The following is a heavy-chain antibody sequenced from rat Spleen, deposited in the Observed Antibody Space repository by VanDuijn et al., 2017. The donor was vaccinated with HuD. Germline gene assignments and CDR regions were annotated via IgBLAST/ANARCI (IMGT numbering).Heavy chain of an antibody. Sequence: EVQLVESDGGLVQPGRSLKLSCAASGFTFSDYYMAWVRQVPTKGLEWVATINYDGSGTYYRDSVKGRFTISRDNANSTLYLQMDSLRSEDTATYYCVKDRDGGYAFAYWGQGTLVTVSS. J-gene: IGHJ3*01. D-gene: IGHD1-11*01. CDR1: GFTFSDYY. CDR3: VKDRDGGYAFAY. V-gene: IGHV5-29*01. CDR2: INYDGSGT.